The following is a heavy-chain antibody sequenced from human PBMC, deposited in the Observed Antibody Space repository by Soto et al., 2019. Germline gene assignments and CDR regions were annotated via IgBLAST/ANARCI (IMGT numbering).Heavy chain of an antibody. J-gene: IGHJ4*02. CDR1: GGAISSYY. CDR2: IYYSGST. D-gene: IGHD3-3*01. Sequence: KPSETLSLTCTVSGGAISSYYWSWIRQPPGKGLEWIGYIYYSGSTNYNPSLKRRVTIAVDTSKNQFSRKLSSVTAAAPAAYYCARHGSFYDFWSGDFDNWGQESLVTISS. CDR3: ARHGSFYDFWSGDFDN. V-gene: IGHV4-59*08.